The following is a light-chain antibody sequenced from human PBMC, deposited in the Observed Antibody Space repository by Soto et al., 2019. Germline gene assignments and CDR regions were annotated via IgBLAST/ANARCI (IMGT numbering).Light chain of an antibody. V-gene: IGLV2-14*01. CDR3: SSYTRSSTYV. Sequence: QSALTQPASVSGSPGQAITISRTGTSSGVVAYNYVSWYQQHPGKAPKLMIYEVSHRPSGVSNRFSGSKSVNTASMTLSGLQAEDEADYYCSSYTRSSTYVFGTGTKV. CDR1: SSGVVAYNY. CDR2: EVS. J-gene: IGLJ1*01.